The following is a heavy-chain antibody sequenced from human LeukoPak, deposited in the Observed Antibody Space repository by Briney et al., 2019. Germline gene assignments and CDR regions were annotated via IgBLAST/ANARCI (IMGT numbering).Heavy chain of an antibody. Sequence: GGSLRLSCEASGFIFSNYWMSWVRQAPGKGLVWVSRINSDGSSTSYADSVKGRFTISRDNAKNTLYLQMNSLRAEDTAVYYCASGAYCGGDCYLDWGQGTLVTVSS. CDR1: GFIFSNYW. V-gene: IGHV3-74*01. CDR2: INSDGSST. J-gene: IGHJ4*02. D-gene: IGHD2-21*02. CDR3: ASGAYCGGDCYLD.